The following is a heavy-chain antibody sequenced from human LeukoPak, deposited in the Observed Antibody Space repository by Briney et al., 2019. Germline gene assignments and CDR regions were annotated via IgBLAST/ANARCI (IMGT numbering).Heavy chain of an antibody. D-gene: IGHD6-19*01. CDR2: ISYSGST. Sequence: SETLSLTCTVSGGSISGYYWSWIRQPPGKGLEWVGYISYSGSTNYNPSLKSRVTISVDTSKNQFSLKLSSVTAADTAIYYCARDGRAGSLFAYWGQGPLVTVSS. CDR3: ARDGRAGSLFAY. J-gene: IGHJ4*02. CDR1: GGSISGYY. V-gene: IGHV4-59*01.